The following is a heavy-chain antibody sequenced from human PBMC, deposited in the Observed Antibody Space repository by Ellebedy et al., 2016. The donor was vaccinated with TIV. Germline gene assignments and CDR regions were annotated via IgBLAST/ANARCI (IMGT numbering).Heavy chain of an antibody. J-gene: IGHJ6*02. D-gene: IGHD3-16*01. CDR3: TRFEIISGGGYGMVV. V-gene: IGHV3-13*01. CDR2: IDNAGDT. CDR1: GFTFSRYD. Sequence: GESLKISXAASGFTFSRYDMHWVRQSTRKGLEWVASIDNAGDTYYPGSVKGRFTISRENAKNSLYLQMNSLRVEDTAVYYCTRFEIISGGGYGMVVWGQGTTVTVSS.